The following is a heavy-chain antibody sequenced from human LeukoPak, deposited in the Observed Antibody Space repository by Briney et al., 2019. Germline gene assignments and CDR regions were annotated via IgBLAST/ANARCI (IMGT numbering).Heavy chain of an antibody. CDR2: IRYDGNNG. Sequence: PGGSLRLSCAASGFTFSSYGMHWVRQAPGKGLEWVAFIRYDGNNGKYADSVKGRFTISRDNSKNTLSLQMNSLRAEDTAVYFCAKDWGSSSLYLVNWGQGTLVTVSS. CDR3: AKDWGSSSLYLVN. V-gene: IGHV3-30*02. D-gene: IGHD6-6*01. J-gene: IGHJ4*02. CDR1: GFTFSSYG.